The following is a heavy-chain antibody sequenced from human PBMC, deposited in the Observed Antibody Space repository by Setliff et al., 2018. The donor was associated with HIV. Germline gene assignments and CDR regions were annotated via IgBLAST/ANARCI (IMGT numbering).Heavy chain of an antibody. CDR2: ISSSSSYI. CDR1: GFTFSSYS. D-gene: IGHD3-9*01. J-gene: IGHJ6*02. CDR3: ARDNGRYFDWLLYPAYYYYGMDV. Sequence: PGGSLRLSCAASGFTFSSYSMNWVRQAPGKGLEWVSSISSSSSYIYYADSVKGRFTISRDNAKNSLYLQMNSLRAEDTAVYYCARDNGRYFDWLLYPAYYYYGMDVWGQGTTVTVSS. V-gene: IGHV3-21*01.